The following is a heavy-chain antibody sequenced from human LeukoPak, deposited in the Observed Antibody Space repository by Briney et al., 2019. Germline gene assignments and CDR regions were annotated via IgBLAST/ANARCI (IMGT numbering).Heavy chain of an antibody. D-gene: IGHD3-22*01. J-gene: IGHJ4*02. CDR2: IYTSGST. V-gene: IGHV4-61*02. CDR1: GGSISSGSYY. CDR3: ARGTDDSSGYLDY. Sequence: SETLSLTCTVSGGSISSGSYYWSWIRQPAGKGLEWIGRIYTSGSTNYNPSLKSRVTISVDTSKNQFSLKLSSVTAADTAVYYCARGTDDSSGYLDYWGQGTLVSVSS.